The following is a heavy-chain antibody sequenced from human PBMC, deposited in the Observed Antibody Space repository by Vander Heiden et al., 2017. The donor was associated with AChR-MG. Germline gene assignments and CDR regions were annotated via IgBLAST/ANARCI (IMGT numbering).Heavy chain of an antibody. Sequence: QVQLVESGGGLFKPGGSVRLACAASGFPFSDHYMRWIRQAPGNGLDWVSYISSRVSTIYYENLETGRFTISRDNAKTSLYLQMNSLRADDTAVYYCARVSGFWSGYRNWFDPWGQGTLVTVSS. V-gene: IGHV3-11*01. CDR2: ISSRVSTI. CDR3: ARVSGFWSGYRNWFDP. CDR1: GFPFSDHY. J-gene: IGHJ5*02. D-gene: IGHD3-3*01.